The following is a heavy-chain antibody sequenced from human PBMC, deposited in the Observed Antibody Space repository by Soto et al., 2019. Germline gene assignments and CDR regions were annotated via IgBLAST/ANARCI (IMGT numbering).Heavy chain of an antibody. V-gene: IGHV3-23*05. CDR1: RFTFTTYA. Sequence: EVQLLESGGGLVQPGGSLRLSCAASRFTFTTYAMTWVRQAPGKGLEWVSGIYTSGVPKYADSVQGRFTISRDDSKSTLYLQMNSLRAEDTAVYYCTRDWESDAAAFFDYWGQGTLVTVSS. CDR2: IYTSGVP. D-gene: IGHD3-16*01. CDR3: TRDWESDAAAFFDY. J-gene: IGHJ4*02.